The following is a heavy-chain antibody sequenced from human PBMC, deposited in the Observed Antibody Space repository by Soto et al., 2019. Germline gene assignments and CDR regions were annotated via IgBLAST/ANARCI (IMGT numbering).Heavy chain of an antibody. CDR3: ARVIWGSGSFYLDS. D-gene: IGHD3-10*01. V-gene: IGHV3-53*01. Sequence: GGSLRLSCAASGFTVSSNYMSRVRQAPGKGLEWVSVIYSGGSTYSADSEKGRFTISRDNSKNKLYLQMNSLRAEDTAMYSGARVIWGSGSFYLDSWGQGTLFPVSS. J-gene: IGHJ4*02. CDR2: IYSGGST. CDR1: GFTVSSNY.